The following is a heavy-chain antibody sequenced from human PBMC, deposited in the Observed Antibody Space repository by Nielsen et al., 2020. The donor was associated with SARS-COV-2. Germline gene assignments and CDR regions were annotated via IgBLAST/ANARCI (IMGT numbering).Heavy chain of an antibody. Sequence: GGSLRLSCAASGFTFSSYDMHWVRQATGKGLEWVSAIGTAGDTYYPGSVKGRFTISRENAKNSLYLQMNSLRAGDTAVYYCARAVRISSWWVGYYFDYWGQGTLVTVSS. J-gene: IGHJ4*02. CDR3: ARAVRISSWWVGYYFDY. V-gene: IGHV3-13*01. CDR1: GFTFSSYD. CDR2: IGTAGDT. D-gene: IGHD6-13*01.